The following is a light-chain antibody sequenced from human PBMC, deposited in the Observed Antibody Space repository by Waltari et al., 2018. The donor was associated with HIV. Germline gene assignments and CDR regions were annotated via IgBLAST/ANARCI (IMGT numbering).Light chain of an antibody. Sequence: ELVLTQSPATLSLSPGERATLSCRARQSVSSNLAWYQQKPGQAPRLLIYDASNKATGIPARFSGSGSWTDFTLTISSLEPEDFAGYYCQQGSNWPLTFGGGTKVEIK. J-gene: IGKJ4*01. V-gene: IGKV3-11*01. CDR3: QQGSNWPLT. CDR2: DAS. CDR1: QSVSSN.